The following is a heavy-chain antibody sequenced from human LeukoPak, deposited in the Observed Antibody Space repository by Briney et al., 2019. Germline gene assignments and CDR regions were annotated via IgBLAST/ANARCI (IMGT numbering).Heavy chain of an antibody. J-gene: IGHJ4*02. Sequence: GGSLRLSCAASGFTFSNYWMHWVRQVPGKGLVWVSRIIPGGSSTTYADSVKGRFTISRDNAKNTLYLQMNSLRAEDTAVYYCARSNQADDYWGQGTLVTVSS. CDR2: IIPGGSST. CDR1: GFTFSNYW. CDR3: ARSNQADDY. V-gene: IGHV3-74*01. D-gene: IGHD2/OR15-2a*01.